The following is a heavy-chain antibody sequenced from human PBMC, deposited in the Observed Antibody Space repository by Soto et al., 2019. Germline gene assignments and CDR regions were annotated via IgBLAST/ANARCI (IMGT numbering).Heavy chain of an antibody. CDR1: GVTFSSYA. V-gene: IGHV1-69*13. CDR3: ARYGGSGGSYCFDY. J-gene: IGHJ4*02. Sequence: SVKVSCKASGVTFSSYAISWVRQAPGQGLEWMGGIIPIFGTANYAQKFQGRVTITADESTSTAYMELSSLRSEDTAVYYCARYGGSGGSYCFDYWGQGTLVTVSS. CDR2: IIPIFGTA. D-gene: IGHD4-17*01.